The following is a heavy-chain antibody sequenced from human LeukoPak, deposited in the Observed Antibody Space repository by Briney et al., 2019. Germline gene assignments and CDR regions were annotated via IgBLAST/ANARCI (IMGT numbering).Heavy chain of an antibody. CDR3: ARDREGIRRGAYYFDY. Sequence: PGGSLRLSCAASGFTFSSFEMNWVRQAPGKGPEWVSYISSSSSYTNYADSVKGRFTISRDNAKNSLYLQITSLRAEDTAVYYCARDREGIRRGAYYFDYWGPGTLVTVSS. D-gene: IGHD3-10*01. CDR2: ISSSSSYT. CDR1: GFTFSSFE. V-gene: IGHV3-48*03. J-gene: IGHJ4*02.